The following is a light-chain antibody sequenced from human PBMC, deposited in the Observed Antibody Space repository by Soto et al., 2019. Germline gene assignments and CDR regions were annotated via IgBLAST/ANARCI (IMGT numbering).Light chain of an antibody. J-gene: IGKJ3*01. CDR2: SAS. CDR1: QSIGTS. V-gene: IGKV1-39*01. Sequence: DFQMTQSPSSLSASVGDRVSITCRASQSIGTSLNWYQQKPGKAPKLLIYSASTLQGGGPSRFSGSGSGTDFTLTISSLQPEYFSTYYCQQRSTAPFTFGPGTKVDVK. CDR3: QQRSTAPFT.